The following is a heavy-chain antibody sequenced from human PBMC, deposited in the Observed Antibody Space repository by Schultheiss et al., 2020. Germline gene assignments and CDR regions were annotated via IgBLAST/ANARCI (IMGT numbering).Heavy chain of an antibody. Sequence: GESLKISCAASGFTFSSYAMHWVRQAPGKGLEWVAVISYDGSNKYYADSVKGRFTISRDNSKNTLYLQMNSLRAEDTAVYYCAKGPKPLRYFDWLSRVYFDYWGQGTLVTVSS. CDR2: ISYDGSNK. J-gene: IGHJ4*02. D-gene: IGHD3-9*01. CDR3: AKGPKPLRYFDWLSRVYFDY. CDR1: GFTFSSYA. V-gene: IGHV3-30-3*01.